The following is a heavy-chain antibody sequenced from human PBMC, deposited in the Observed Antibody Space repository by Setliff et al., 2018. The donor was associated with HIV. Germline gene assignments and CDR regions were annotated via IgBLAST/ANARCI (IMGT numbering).Heavy chain of an antibody. J-gene: IGHJ3*02. V-gene: IGHV1-3*01. D-gene: IGHD2-2*01. Sequence: ASVKVSCKASGYSFTSYTIHWVRQAPGQRLEWMGWINAGNGNTKYSQKFRGRVTFTRDTSASTAYMELSGLGFEDTAVYYCARLSSGAMWGGAFDIWGQGTMVTVSS. CDR1: GYSFTSYT. CDR2: INAGNGNT. CDR3: ARLSSGAMWGGAFDI.